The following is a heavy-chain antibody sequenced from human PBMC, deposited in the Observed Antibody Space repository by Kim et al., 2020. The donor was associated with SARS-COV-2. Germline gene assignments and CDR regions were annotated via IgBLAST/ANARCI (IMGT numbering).Heavy chain of an antibody. CDR3: ARGGLGIHLDY. Sequence: GGSLRLSCAASGLIVSNNYMSWVRQAPGKGLEWVSVIYTGGTTEYADSVKGRFTISRDISKNTLFLQMNSLRVDDTAVYYCARGGLGIHLDYWGQGTLVTVSS. CDR1: GLIVSNNY. J-gene: IGHJ4*02. D-gene: IGHD3-9*01. CDR2: IYTGGTT. V-gene: IGHV3-53*01.